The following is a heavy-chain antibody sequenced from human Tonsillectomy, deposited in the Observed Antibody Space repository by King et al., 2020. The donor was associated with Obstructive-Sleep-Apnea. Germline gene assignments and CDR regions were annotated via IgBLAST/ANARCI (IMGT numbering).Heavy chain of an antibody. J-gene: IGHJ6*02. D-gene: IGHD2-2*01. Sequence: QLVQSGAEVKKPGASVKVSCKASGYTFTRYDINWVRQATGQGLEWIGWMNPNSGNTGYAQKFQGRVTMTRDTSITTAYMELSSLRSDDTAMYYCATLGYCSSSNCFVYYYYGLDVWGQGTTVTVS. CDR1: GYTFTRYD. V-gene: IGHV1-8*01. CDR2: MNPNSGNT. CDR3: ATLGYCSSSNCFVYYYYGLDV.